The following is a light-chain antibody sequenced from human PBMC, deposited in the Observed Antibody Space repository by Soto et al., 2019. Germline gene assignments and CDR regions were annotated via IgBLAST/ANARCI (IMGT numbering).Light chain of an antibody. CDR3: SSYAGSRTYV. CDR2: EGS. J-gene: IGLJ1*01. Sequence: QSALTQPASVSGSPGQSITISCTGTSSDVGSYNLVSWYQQHPGKAPKLMIYEGSKRPSGVSNRFSGSRSGNTASPTISGLLAEDEADYYCSSYAGSRTYVFGTGTKVTVL. CDR1: SSDVGSYNL. V-gene: IGLV2-23*01.